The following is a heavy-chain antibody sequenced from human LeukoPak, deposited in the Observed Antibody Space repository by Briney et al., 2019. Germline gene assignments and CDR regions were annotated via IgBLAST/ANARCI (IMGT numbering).Heavy chain of an antibody. CDR3: TRRSGYNL. Sequence: GGSLRLSCAASGFTFSSYAMHWVRQAPGKGLEWVAVISYDGSNKYYADSVKGRFTISRDNSKNTLYLQMNSLRAEDTAVYYCTRRSGYNLWGQGTLVTVSS. J-gene: IGHJ5*02. D-gene: IGHD3-22*01. V-gene: IGHV3-30*14. CDR2: ISYDGSNK. CDR1: GFTFSSYA.